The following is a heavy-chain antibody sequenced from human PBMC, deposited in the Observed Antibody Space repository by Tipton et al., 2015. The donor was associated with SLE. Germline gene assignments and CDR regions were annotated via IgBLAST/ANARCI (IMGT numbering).Heavy chain of an antibody. J-gene: IGHJ6*02. CDR1: GGPITSHFL. V-gene: IGHV4-4*02. Sequence: TLSLTCAVSGGPITSHFLCSLVRQPPGRGLEWIGEVHHTGSFNYNPSLNSLVTISVDKSKNQVSLNVKSVTAADSGVYYCARDRAMGVWGQGTLVIVSS. CDR3: ARDRAMGV. CDR2: VHHTGSF.